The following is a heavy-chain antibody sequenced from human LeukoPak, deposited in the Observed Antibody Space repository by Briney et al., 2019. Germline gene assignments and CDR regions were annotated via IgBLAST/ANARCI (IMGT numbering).Heavy chain of an antibody. CDR1: GFTFSSYG. Sequence: GGSLRLSCAASGFTFSSYGMHWVRQAPGKGLEWVAFIRYDGSNKYYADSVKGRFTISRDNSKNTLYLQMNSLRAEDTAVYYCAGFYYDYVWGSYEQSDYWGQGTLVTVSS. D-gene: IGHD3-16*01. J-gene: IGHJ4*02. CDR2: IRYDGSNK. CDR3: AGFYYDYVWGSYEQSDY. V-gene: IGHV3-30*02.